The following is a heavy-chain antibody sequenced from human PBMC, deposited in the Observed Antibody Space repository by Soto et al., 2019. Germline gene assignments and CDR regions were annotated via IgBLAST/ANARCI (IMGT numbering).Heavy chain of an antibody. CDR2: IFWDDDK. CDR1: GFSLSTSGVG. Sequence: QITLKESGPPLVKPTQTLTLTCTFSGFSLSTSGVGVGWIRQPPGKALEWLALIFWDDDKRYSPSLKGRLTIXKXXSKNQVVLTMTNLDPVDTATFYCAHTTYTYGYMVYWGQGTLVTVSS. V-gene: IGHV2-5*02. D-gene: IGHD5-18*01. CDR3: AHTTYTYGYMVY. J-gene: IGHJ4*02.